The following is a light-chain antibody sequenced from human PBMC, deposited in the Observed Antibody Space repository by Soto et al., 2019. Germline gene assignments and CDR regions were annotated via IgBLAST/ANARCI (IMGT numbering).Light chain of an antibody. J-gene: IGKJ4*01. CDR3: QQTRSYPST. CDR2: ETF. Sequence: DIQLTQSRFGLSACVLVRVTITYRASQGIASYLAWYQQRRGKVPQLLIYETFILQSGVSSRFSVSGSGTDFTLTISSLQAEDFATYYCQQTRSYPSTFGGGTKVDIK. V-gene: IGKV1-9*01. CDR1: QGIASY.